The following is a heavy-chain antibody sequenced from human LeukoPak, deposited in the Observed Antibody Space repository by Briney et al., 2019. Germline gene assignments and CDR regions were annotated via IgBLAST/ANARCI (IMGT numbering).Heavy chain of an antibody. Sequence: ASVKVSCKVSGYTLTELSMHWVRQAPGKGLEWMGGFDPEDGETIYAQKFQGRVTMTEDTSTDTAYMELSSLRSDDTAVYYCARDLGSTSSRPANYWGQGTLVTVSS. V-gene: IGHV1-24*01. J-gene: IGHJ4*02. CDR2: FDPEDGET. CDR1: GYTLTELS. CDR3: ARDLGSTSSRPANY. D-gene: IGHD2-2*01.